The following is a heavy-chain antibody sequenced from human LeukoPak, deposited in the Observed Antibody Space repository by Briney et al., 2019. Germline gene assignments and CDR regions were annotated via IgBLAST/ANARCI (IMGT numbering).Heavy chain of an antibody. CDR1: SGSISTSNYY. Sequence: PSETLSLTCTVSSGSISTSNYYWGWVRQPPGKALEWIGNIFYSGSTYYSPSLKSRVTISVDTSKNQFSLKLSSVTAADTAVYYCARLGPKRVGAFDIWGQGTMVTVSS. CDR2: IFYSGST. CDR3: ARLGPKRVGAFDI. D-gene: IGHD2-2*01. J-gene: IGHJ3*02. V-gene: IGHV4-39*07.